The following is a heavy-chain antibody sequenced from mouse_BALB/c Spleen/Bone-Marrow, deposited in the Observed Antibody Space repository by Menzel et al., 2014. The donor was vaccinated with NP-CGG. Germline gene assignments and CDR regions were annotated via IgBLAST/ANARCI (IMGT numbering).Heavy chain of an antibody. D-gene: IGHD1-1*01. J-gene: IGHJ1*01. CDR2: INPYNGDT. V-gene: IGHV1-20*02. Sequence: EVKLQESGPELVKPGASVKISCKASGYSFTGYFMNWVMQSRGKSLEWIGRINPYNGDTFYNQKFKGKATLTVDKSSSTAHMELRSLASEDSAVYYCTRVTTDWYFDVWGAGTTVTVSS. CDR1: GYSFTGYF. CDR3: TRVTTDWYFDV.